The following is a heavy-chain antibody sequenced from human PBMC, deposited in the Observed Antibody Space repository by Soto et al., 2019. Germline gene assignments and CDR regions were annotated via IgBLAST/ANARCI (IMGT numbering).Heavy chain of an antibody. J-gene: IGHJ5*02. Sequence: EVQLLESGGGLVQPGGSLRLSCAASGFTFSSYAMSWVRQAPGKGREWVSAISGSGGSTYYADSVKGRFTISRDNSKNTLYLQMNSLRAEDTAVYYCAKDLSPWTGAYYDFWSGYYSDPWFDPWGQGTLVTVSS. V-gene: IGHV3-23*01. CDR1: GFTFSSYA. CDR3: AKDLSPWTGAYYDFWSGYYSDPWFDP. D-gene: IGHD3-3*01. CDR2: ISGSGGST.